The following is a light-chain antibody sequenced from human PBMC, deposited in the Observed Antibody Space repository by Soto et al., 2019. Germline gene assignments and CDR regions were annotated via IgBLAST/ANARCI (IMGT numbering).Light chain of an antibody. CDR1: QSVGSN. CDR3: QQYNNWPLFT. V-gene: IGKV3-15*01. J-gene: IGKJ3*01. CDR2: GAS. Sequence: EIEMTQSPVTLSVSPGERATLSCRASQSVGSNLAWYQQKRGQDPRLLIYGASTRATGIPVRFSGSGSGTEFTLTISSLQSEDCAVYYCQQYNNWPLFTFGPGTKVDIK.